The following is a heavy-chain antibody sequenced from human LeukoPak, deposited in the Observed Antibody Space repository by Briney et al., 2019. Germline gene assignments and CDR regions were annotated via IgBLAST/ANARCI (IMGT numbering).Heavy chain of an antibody. CDR2: INHSGST. CDR3: ARGSDFWSRQFDY. Sequence: SEALSLTCAVYGGSFSGYYWSWIRQPPGKGLEWIGEINHSGSTNYNPSLKSRVTISVDTSKNQFSLKLSSVTAADTAVYYCARGSDFWSRQFDYWGQGTLVTVSS. J-gene: IGHJ4*02. D-gene: IGHD3-3*01. CDR1: GGSFSGYY. V-gene: IGHV4-34*01.